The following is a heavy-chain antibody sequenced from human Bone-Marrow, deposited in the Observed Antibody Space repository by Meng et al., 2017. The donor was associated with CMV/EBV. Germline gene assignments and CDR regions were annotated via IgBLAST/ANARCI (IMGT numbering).Heavy chain of an antibody. CDR2: ISSSGSTI. CDR1: GFTFSSYE. J-gene: IGHJ2*01. D-gene: IGHD2-21*02. CDR3: ARDPRDLGDRNWYFDL. V-gene: IGHV3-48*03. Sequence: GESLKISCAASGFTFSSYEMNWVRQAPGKGLEWVSYISSSGSTIYYADSVKGRFTISRDNAKNSLFLQMNSLTVEDVAIYYCARDPRDLGDRNWYFDLWGRGTLVTVSS.